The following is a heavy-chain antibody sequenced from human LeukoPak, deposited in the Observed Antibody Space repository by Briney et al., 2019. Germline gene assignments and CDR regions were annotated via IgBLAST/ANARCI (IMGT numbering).Heavy chain of an antibody. V-gene: IGHV4-61*03. CDR2: VSISGT. Sequence: SETLSLTCTVSGGSVTSSYYWSWIRQPPGNGLEWIGYVSISGTKYNPSLKSRVTISVDTSKNHFSLKLSSVAAADTAVYYCARARGYHYDFDYWGQGALLTVSS. D-gene: IGHD3-22*01. CDR1: GGSVTSSYY. CDR3: ARARGYHYDFDY. J-gene: IGHJ4*02.